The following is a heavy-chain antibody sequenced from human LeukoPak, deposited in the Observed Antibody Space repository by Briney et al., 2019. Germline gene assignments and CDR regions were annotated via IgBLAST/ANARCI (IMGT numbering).Heavy chain of an antibody. CDR1: GFTFSSYD. V-gene: IGHV3-30*18. J-gene: IGHJ4*02. D-gene: IGHD3-22*01. Sequence: GGSLRLSRAASGFTFSSYDMHWVRQAPGKGLEWVALISYDGSNEYCADSVKGRFTISRDNSKNTVYLQMNSLTTEDTAVYYCAKDRHYQSNVLDYWGQGTLVTVSS. CDR2: ISYDGSNE. CDR3: AKDRHYQSNVLDY.